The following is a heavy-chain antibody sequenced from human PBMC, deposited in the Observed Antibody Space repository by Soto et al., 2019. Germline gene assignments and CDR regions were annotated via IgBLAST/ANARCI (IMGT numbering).Heavy chain of an antibody. V-gene: IGHV1-18*01. CDR2: ISAYNGNT. CDR3: ARDSQDYYGSGSEDDY. CDR1: GYTVTSYG. J-gene: IGHJ4*02. Sequence: ASVKVSCKASGYTVTSYGISWVRQAPGQGLEWMGWISAYNGNTNYAQKLQGRVTMTTDTSTSIAYMELRSLRSDDTAVYYGARDSQDYYGSGSEDDYWGQGTLVTVSS. D-gene: IGHD3-10*01.